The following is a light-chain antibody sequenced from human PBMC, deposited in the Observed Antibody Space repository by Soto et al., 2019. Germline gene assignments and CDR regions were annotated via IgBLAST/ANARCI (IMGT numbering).Light chain of an antibody. Sequence: EIVMTQSPALLSVSPGERATLSCRASQSVSSNLAWYQQKPGQAPRLHIYGAYTRATGVPATFSGSGSGTEFTLTISSLQSEDFAVYYCHRYNNWQLTFGGGTKVEIK. V-gene: IGKV3-15*01. CDR2: GAY. J-gene: IGKJ4*01. CDR3: HRYNNWQLT. CDR1: QSVSSN.